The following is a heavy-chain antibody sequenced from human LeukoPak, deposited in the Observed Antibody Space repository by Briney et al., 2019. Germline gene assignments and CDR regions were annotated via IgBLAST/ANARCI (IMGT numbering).Heavy chain of an antibody. CDR1: GGTSSSYA. V-gene: IGHV1-69*05. J-gene: IGHJ4*02. CDR3: ARVVEQWLGFDY. D-gene: IGHD6-19*01. Sequence: SVKVSXKASGGTSSSYAISWVRQAPGQGLEWMGGIIPIFGTANYAQKFQGRVTITTDESTSTAYMELSSLRSEDTAVYYCARVVEQWLGFDYWGQGTLVTVSS. CDR2: IIPIFGTA.